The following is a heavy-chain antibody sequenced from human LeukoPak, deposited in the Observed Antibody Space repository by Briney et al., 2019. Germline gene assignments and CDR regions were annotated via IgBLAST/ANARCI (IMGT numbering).Heavy chain of an antibody. V-gene: IGHV3-48*01. Sequence: SGGSLRLSCAASGFPLSSYIINWVRQAPGKGLEWVSYISSSGSAIYYVDSVKGRFTVSRDNAKNSLSLQMNSPRAEDTAVYYCVRVKGSYFDYWGQGALVTVSS. D-gene: IGHD2-15*01. CDR2: ISSSGSAI. CDR1: GFPLSSYI. CDR3: VRVKGSYFDY. J-gene: IGHJ4*02.